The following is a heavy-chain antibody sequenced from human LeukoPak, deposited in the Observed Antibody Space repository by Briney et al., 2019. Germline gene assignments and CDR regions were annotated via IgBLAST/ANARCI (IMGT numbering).Heavy chain of an antibody. V-gene: IGHV3-9*01. Sequence: GGSLRLSCAASGFTFDDYAMHWVRQAPGKGLEWVSGISWNSGSIGYADSVKGRFTISRDNAKNSLYLQMNSLRAEDTALYYCAKDYGSGSYYYFDYWGQGTLVTVSS. D-gene: IGHD3-10*01. J-gene: IGHJ4*02. CDR3: AKDYGSGSYYYFDY. CDR2: ISWNSGSI. CDR1: GFTFDDYA.